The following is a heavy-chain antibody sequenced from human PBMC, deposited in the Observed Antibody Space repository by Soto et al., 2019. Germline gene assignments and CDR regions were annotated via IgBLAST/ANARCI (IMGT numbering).Heavy chain of an antibody. CDR2: VSHDGRKT. Sequence: QVQLVESGGGEVQPGTSLRLSCIASGFIFSNNGMHWVRQAPGKGLEWVALVSHDGRKTFYADSVKGRLTIYRDNSKNTVYLHMNNLRPEDTAVYRCARDLRQGASRATVYGMDVWGQGTTVTVSS. V-gene: IGHV3-30*03. D-gene: IGHD3-16*01. J-gene: IGHJ6*02. CDR1: GFIFSNNG. CDR3: ARDLRQGASRATVYGMDV.